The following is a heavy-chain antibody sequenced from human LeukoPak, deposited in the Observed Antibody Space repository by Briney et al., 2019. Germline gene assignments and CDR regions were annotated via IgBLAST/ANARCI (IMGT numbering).Heavy chain of an antibody. D-gene: IGHD3-22*01. CDR3: AKGYYYYDSSAFSTFDY. CDR1: GFTFSSYA. J-gene: IGHJ4*02. CDR2: ISGSGGNT. Sequence: GGSLRLSCAASGFTFSSYAMSWVRQAPGKGLEWVSAISGSGGNTYYANSVKGRFTISRDNSKNTLCLQMNSLRAEDTAVYYCAKGYYYYDSSAFSTFDYWGQGTLVTVSS. V-gene: IGHV3-23*01.